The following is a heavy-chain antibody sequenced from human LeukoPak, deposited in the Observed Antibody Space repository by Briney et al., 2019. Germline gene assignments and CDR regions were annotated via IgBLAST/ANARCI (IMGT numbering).Heavy chain of an antibody. CDR3: ARGISRFNWFDT. J-gene: IGHJ5*02. CDR2: TYSRSPWYH. Sequence: SQSLSLTCAISGDSVSGNTTAWNWLRQSPSKGLEWLGRTYSRSPWYHGYAVSVTSRISISADTSKNQFSLQLISVTPDDTAIYFCARGISRFNWFDTWGQGTLVTVSS. V-gene: IGHV6-1*01. D-gene: IGHD3-10*01. CDR1: GDSVSGNTTA.